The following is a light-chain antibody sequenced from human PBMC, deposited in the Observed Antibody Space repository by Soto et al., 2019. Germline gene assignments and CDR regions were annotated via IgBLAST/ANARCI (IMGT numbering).Light chain of an antibody. CDR1: SRDVGGYNL. V-gene: IGLV2-23*02. CDR3: CSYEGSGTFV. J-gene: IGLJ1*01. CDR2: EDF. Sequence: QSVLTQPASVSGSPGQSITISCTGTSRDVGGYNLVSWYQHLPGNAPKLIIYEDFKWPSGVSNRFSGSKSGNTASLTISGLQAEDEADYYCCSYEGSGTFVFGTGTKLTVL.